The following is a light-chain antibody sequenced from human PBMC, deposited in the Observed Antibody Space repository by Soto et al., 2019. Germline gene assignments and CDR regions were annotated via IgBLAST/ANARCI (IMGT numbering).Light chain of an antibody. CDR1: TGAVSSGHS. J-gene: IGLJ3*02. CDR2: ATT. CDR3: LLCFRDGRPV. V-gene: IGLV7-46*01. Sequence: QAVVTQEPSLTVSPGGTVTLTCGSSTGAVSSGHSPHWIQQKPGQAPRTLIYATTNTHSWTPARFSGSLLGGKAALTLSGAQPEDEAEYFCLLCFRDGRPVFGGGTKVTVL.